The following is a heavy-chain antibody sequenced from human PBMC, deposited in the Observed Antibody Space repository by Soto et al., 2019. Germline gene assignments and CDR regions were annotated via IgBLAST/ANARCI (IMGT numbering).Heavy chain of an antibody. CDR3: AGPSNPAFDN. J-gene: IGHJ3*02. CDR1: GVSLSSSSYWV. Sequence: QLQLQESGPGLVKPSETLSLICTVSGVSLSSSSYWVWGWVRQPPGKELEWIGSIYSSGATSFNPSPKGGVTMAGGTAQNPLSPETTSVTGAEKALEFCAGPSNPAFDNRGPREKGTGSS. V-gene: IGHV4-39*01. CDR2: IYSSGAT.